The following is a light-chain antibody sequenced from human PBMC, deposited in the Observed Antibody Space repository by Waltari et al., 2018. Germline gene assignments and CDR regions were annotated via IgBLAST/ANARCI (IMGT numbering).Light chain of an antibody. CDR3: QQCNSFSYT. CDR2: QAS. J-gene: IGKJ2*01. V-gene: IGKV1-5*03. CDR1: QSVRNC. Sequence: DIQMTQSPSTLSASVGDRVTITCRASQSVRNCLAWYQQKPGKAPELLIYQASSLPSGVPSRFSSSGSGTEFTLTISSLQPDDFATYYCQQCNSFSYTFGQGTKLETK.